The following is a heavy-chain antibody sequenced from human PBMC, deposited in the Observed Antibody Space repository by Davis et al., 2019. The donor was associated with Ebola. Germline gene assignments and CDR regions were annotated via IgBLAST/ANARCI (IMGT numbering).Heavy chain of an antibody. CDR2: VYYSGTT. D-gene: IGHD5-12*01. Sequence: SETLSLTCTVSGGSINNYFWSWIRQPPGKGLEWIGYVYYSGTTNYNPSLKSRVTTSVDTSKNQFSLKLTSVTAADTALYYCASGGYSGYDGYFDDWGQGTLVTVSS. CDR1: GGSINNYF. CDR3: ASGGYSGYDGYFDD. V-gene: IGHV4-59*08. J-gene: IGHJ4*02.